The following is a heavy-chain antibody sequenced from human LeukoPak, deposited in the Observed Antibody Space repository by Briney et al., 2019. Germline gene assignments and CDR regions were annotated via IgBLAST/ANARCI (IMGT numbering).Heavy chain of an antibody. CDR2: IWFDGSNK. CDR3: ARAGYGTGWYPGALDY. J-gene: IGHJ4*02. Sequence: PGGSLRLSCAASGFTFSSYGMHGVRQAPGKGLQWVAVIWFDGSNKYYADSVKGRFTISRDNSKNTLYLQMNSLRVEDTAVYYCARAGYGTGWYPGALDYWGQGTLVTVSS. D-gene: IGHD6-19*01. CDR1: GFTFSSYG. V-gene: IGHV3-33*01.